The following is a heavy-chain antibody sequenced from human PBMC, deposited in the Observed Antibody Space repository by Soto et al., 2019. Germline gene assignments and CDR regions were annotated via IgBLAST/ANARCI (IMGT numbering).Heavy chain of an antibody. CDR2: IYYSGSV. J-gene: IGHJ5*02. CDR1: GGSINSDY. D-gene: IGHD4-17*01. Sequence: SETLSLTCTVSGGSINSDYWSWIRQPPGKGLEWIGGIYYSGSVNYNPSLKSRVTISVDRSKNHFSLKLSSVTAADTAVYCCARLTTSDWFDPWGQGTLVTVSS. V-gene: IGHV4-59*01. CDR3: ARLTTSDWFDP.